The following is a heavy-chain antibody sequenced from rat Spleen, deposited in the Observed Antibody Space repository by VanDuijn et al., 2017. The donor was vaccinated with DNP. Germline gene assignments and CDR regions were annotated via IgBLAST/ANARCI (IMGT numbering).Heavy chain of an antibody. CDR2: MSSGGSS. V-gene: IGHV2S12*01. Sequence: QVQLKESGPGLVQPSQTLSLTCTVSGFSLNTYGVSWVRQPPGKGLEWIAAMSSGGSSYFNSALKSRLSIRRDTSTSQVFLEMNSLQTEDTAIYFCTREEPRVLYYFSSLFDYWGQGVMVTVSS. J-gene: IGHJ2*01. CDR3: TREEPRVLYYFSSLFDY. D-gene: IGHD1-2*01. CDR1: GFSLNTYG.